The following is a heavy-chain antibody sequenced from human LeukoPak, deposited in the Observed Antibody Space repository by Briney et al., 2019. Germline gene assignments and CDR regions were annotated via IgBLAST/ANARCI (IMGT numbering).Heavy chain of an antibody. CDR3: ARVPYYDSSGYYGDY. J-gene: IGHJ4*02. V-gene: IGHV1-18*01. CDR1: GYTFTNCG. CDR2: ISAYNGNT. D-gene: IGHD3-22*01. Sequence: ASVKVSCKASGYTFTNCGISWVRQAPGQGLEWMGWISAYNGNTNYAQKLQGRVTMTTDTSTSTAYMELRSLRSDDTAVYYCARVPYYDSSGYYGDYWGQGTLVTVSS.